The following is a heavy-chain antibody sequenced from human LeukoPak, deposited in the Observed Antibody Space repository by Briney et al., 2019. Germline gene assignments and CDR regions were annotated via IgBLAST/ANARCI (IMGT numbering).Heavy chain of an antibody. CDR2: INHSGST. V-gene: IGHV4-34*01. Sequence: SETLSLTCAVYGGSFSGYYWSWIRQPPGKGLEWIGEINHSGSTNYNPSLKSRVTISVDTSKNQFSLKLSSVTAADTAVYYCARGWQQLAPVCYGMDVWGQGTTVTVSS. CDR3: ARGWQQLAPVCYGMDV. J-gene: IGHJ6*02. D-gene: IGHD6-13*01. CDR1: GGSFSGYY.